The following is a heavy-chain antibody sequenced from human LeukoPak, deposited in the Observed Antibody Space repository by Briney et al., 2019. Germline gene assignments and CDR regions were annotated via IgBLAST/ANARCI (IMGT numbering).Heavy chain of an antibody. V-gene: IGHV4-59*12. J-gene: IGHJ4*02. CDR3: ARELYCSGGICYDY. Sequence: SETLSLTCTVSGGSISSYYWSWIRQPPGKGLEWIGYIYYTGNNNYNPSLKSRVTMSVDTSKNQFSLELSSVTAADTAVYYCARELYCSGGICYDYWGQGTLVTVSS. CDR2: IYYTGNN. D-gene: IGHD2-15*01. CDR1: GGSISSYY.